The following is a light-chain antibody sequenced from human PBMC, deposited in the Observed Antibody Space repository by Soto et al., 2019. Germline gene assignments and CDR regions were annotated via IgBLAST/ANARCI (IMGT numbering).Light chain of an antibody. CDR3: QQYNSYWT. J-gene: IGKJ1*01. CDR1: QSISSW. V-gene: IGKV1-5*03. Sequence: DIQMTQSPSTLSASVGDRVTITCRASQSISSWLAWYQQKPGKAPKLLIYKASSLESGVPSRFSGSRSGTEFTLTISSLPPDDFATYYCQQYNSYWTFGQGTKVEIK. CDR2: KAS.